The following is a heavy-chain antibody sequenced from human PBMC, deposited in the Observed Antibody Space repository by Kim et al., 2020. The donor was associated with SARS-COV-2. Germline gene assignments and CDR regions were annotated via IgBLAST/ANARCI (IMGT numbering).Heavy chain of an antibody. CDR1: GFTFSSTS. V-gene: IGHV3-23*03. Sequence: GGSLRLSCVASGFTFSSTSMSWVRQAPGKGLERVSVISSGGSTTYYADSVRGRFTISRENSKNTLFLQMNSLRAEDTAVYYCAKDRLSFDSSGTLDYWG. CDR2: ISSGGSTT. CDR3: AKDRLSFDSSGTLDY. J-gene: IGHJ4*01. D-gene: IGHD3-22*01.